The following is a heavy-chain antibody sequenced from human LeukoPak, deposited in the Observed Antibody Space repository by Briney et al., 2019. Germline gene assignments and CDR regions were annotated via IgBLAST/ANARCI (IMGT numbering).Heavy chain of an antibody. CDR2: ISGSGGSI. V-gene: IGHV3-23*01. Sequence: GGSLRLSCAASGFTFSSYAMSWVRQAPGKGLEWVSAISGSGGSIYYADSVKGRFTISRDNSKNTLYLQMNSLRAEDTAVYYCATDAAIFGVVGYYYYGMDVWGQGTTVTVSS. CDR3: ATDAAIFGVVGYYYYGMDV. J-gene: IGHJ6*02. CDR1: GFTFSSYA. D-gene: IGHD3-3*01.